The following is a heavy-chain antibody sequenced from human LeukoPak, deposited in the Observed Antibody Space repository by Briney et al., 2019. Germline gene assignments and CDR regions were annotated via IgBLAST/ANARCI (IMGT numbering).Heavy chain of an antibody. D-gene: IGHD6-13*01. CDR3: AREYSSIASFFDY. CDR1: GGTFSSYA. V-gene: IGHV1-69*10. Sequence: ASVTVSCKASGGTFSSYAISWVRQAPGQGLEWMGGIIPIFGIANYAQKFQGRVTINAYKSTSTAYMELSSLRSEDTAVYYCAREYSSIASFFDYWGQGTLVTVSS. J-gene: IGHJ4*02. CDR2: IIPIFGIA.